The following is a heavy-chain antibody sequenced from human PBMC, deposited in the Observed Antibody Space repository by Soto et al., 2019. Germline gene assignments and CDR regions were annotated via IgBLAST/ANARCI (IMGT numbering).Heavy chain of an antibody. V-gene: IGHV1-24*01. CDR1: GYTLTELS. CDR3: ATGVPYCNNGVCHLRILGYFDY. J-gene: IGHJ4*02. D-gene: IGHD2-8*01. Sequence: GASVKVSCKVSGYTLTELSMHWVRQAPGKGLEWMGGFDPEDGETIYAQKFQGRVTMTEDTSTDTAYMELSSLRSEDTAVYYCATGVPYCNNGVCHLRILGYFDYWGQGTLVTVS. CDR2: FDPEDGET.